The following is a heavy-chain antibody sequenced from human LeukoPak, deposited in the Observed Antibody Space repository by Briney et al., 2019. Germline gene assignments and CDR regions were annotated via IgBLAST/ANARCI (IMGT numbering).Heavy chain of an antibody. CDR3: ARVWGGGYNYFDY. CDR1: GFTVSSNY. J-gene: IGHJ4*02. Sequence: GGSLRLSCAASGFTVSSNYMSWVRQAPGKGLEWVSVIYSGGSTHYADSVKGRFTISRDNSKNTLYLQMNSLRAEDTAVYYCARVWGGGYNYFDYWGQGTLVTVSS. V-gene: IGHV3-53*01. CDR2: IYSGGST. D-gene: IGHD5-24*01.